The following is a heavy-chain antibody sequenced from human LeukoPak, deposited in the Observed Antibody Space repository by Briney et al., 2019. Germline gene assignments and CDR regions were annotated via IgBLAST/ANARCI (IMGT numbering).Heavy chain of an antibody. CDR2: ISSSGSTI. CDR1: GFTFSDYY. D-gene: IGHD4-17*01. Sequence: GGSLRLSCAASGFTFSDYYMSWIRQAPGKGLEWVSYISSSGSTIYYADSVKGRFTISRDNAKNSLYLQMNSLRAEDTAVYYCARDWYGATVTQRGWYYYYMDVWGKGTTVTVSS. CDR3: ARDWYGATVTQRGWYYYYMDV. V-gene: IGHV3-11*01. J-gene: IGHJ6*03.